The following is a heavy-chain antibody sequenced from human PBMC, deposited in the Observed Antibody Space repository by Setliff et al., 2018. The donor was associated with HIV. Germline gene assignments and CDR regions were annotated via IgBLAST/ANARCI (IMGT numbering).Heavy chain of an antibody. Sequence: SVKVSCKASGGTFSSYAISWVRQAPGQGLEWMGGIIPIFNTANYAQKFQGRVTITADESTSTAYMGLSSLRSEDTAVYYCARIVRPSYYYYYMDVWGKGTTVTVSS. V-gene: IGHV1-69*13. CDR2: IIPIFNTA. J-gene: IGHJ6*03. CDR1: GGTFSSYA. CDR3: ARIVRPSYYYYYMDV. D-gene: IGHD3-10*02.